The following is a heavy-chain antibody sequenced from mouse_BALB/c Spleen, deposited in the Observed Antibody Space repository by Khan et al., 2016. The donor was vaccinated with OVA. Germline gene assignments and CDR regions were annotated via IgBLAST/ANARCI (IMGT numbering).Heavy chain of an antibody. D-gene: IGHD2-14*01. V-gene: IGHV1-87*01. CDR3: ASYRYDYFTY. CDR1: GYTFTSYW. Sequence: QVQLQQSGAELARPGASVKLSCKSSGYTFTSYWMQWVKQRPGQGLEWIGTIYPGDGDTRYDQKFKGKATLTGDKSSSTAYLQISSLASEDSAVYFCASYRYDYFTYWGQGTTLTVSS. J-gene: IGHJ2*01. CDR2: IYPGDGDT.